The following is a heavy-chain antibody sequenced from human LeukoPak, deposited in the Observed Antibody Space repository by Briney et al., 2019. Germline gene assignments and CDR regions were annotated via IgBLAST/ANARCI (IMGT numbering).Heavy chain of an antibody. D-gene: IGHD2-2*02. Sequence: GGSLRLSCAASGLTFSSYWMSWVRKAPGKGLEWVDQIKQDGGEKYYVASVKGRLTISRDNANNPLYRQMNSLRAEDTAVYYCARDSLVVPAAINYYYYGMDVWGQGTTVTVSS. CDR2: IKQDGGEK. J-gene: IGHJ6*02. CDR3: ARDSLVVPAAINYYYYGMDV. V-gene: IGHV3-7*01. CDR1: GLTFSSYW.